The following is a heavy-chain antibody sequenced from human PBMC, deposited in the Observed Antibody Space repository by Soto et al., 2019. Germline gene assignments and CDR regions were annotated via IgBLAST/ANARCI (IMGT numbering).Heavy chain of an antibody. D-gene: IGHD5-12*01. CDR1: GGSISGYF. Sequence: PSETLSLTCTVSGGSISGYFWSWIRQPAGKGLEWIGRIYTTGSTNFNPSLKSRVSMSVDTSKNQFSLKLSSVTAADTAVYYCARHLGDGYVPFDYWGQGTLVTVSS. V-gene: IGHV4-4*07. CDR3: ARHLGDGYVPFDY. CDR2: IYTTGST. J-gene: IGHJ4*02.